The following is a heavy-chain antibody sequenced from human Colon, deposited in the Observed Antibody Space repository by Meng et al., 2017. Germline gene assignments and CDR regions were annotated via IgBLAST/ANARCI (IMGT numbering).Heavy chain of an antibody. V-gene: IGHV3-11*01. D-gene: IGHD6-19*01. Sequence: VQLVESGGGLVQPGESLRLSCAASGFTFSDSYMNWIRQAPGKGLEWVSYSHGNTVYYADSVKGRFTISRDNAKNSLYLQMNSLRAGDTAVYYCARGWLANWGQGTLVTVSS. CDR3: ARGWLAN. CDR2: SHGNTV. J-gene: IGHJ4*02. CDR1: GFTFSDSY.